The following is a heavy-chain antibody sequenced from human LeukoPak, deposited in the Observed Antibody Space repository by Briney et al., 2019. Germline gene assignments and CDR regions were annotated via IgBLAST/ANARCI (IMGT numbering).Heavy chain of an antibody. CDR2: ISGSGGST. Sequence: RSLRLSCAASGFTFSSYAMSWVRQAPGKGLEWVSAISGSGGSTYYADSVKGRFTISRDNSKNTLYLQMNSLRAEDTAVYYCAKDLNYYDSSGYCFDYWGQGTLVTVSS. CDR3: AKDLNYYDSSGYCFDY. J-gene: IGHJ4*02. V-gene: IGHV3-23*01. CDR1: GFTFSSYA. D-gene: IGHD3-22*01.